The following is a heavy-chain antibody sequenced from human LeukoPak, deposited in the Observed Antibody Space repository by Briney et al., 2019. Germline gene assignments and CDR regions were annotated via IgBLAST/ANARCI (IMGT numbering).Heavy chain of an antibody. D-gene: IGHD2-2*01. CDR2: MNPNSGNT. V-gene: IGHV1-8*01. CDR3: ARQVVPAVAYWFDP. CDR1: GYTFTSYG. J-gene: IGHJ5*02. Sequence: ASVKVSCKASGYTFTSYGINWVRPATGQGLEWMGWMNPNSGNTGYAQKFQGRVTMTRNTSISTAYMELSSLRSEDTAVYYCARQVVPAVAYWFDPWGQGTLVTVSS.